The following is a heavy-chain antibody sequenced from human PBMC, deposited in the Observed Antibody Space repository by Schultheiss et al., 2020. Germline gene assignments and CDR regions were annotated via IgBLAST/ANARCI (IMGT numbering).Heavy chain of an antibody. Sequence: GESLKISCAASGFTVSSNYMTWVRQAPGKGLEWVSVIYSGGTTYYADSVKGRFTISRDNSENTVYLQMNSLTAEDAAVYYCARNRYNGGPYYFDYWGQGTLVTVSS. J-gene: IGHJ4*02. D-gene: IGHD6-25*01. CDR1: GFTVSSNY. V-gene: IGHV3-53*01. CDR3: ARNRYNGGPYYFDY. CDR2: IYSGGTT.